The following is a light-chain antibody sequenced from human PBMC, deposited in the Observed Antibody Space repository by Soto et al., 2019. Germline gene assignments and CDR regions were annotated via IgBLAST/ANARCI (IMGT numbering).Light chain of an antibody. Sequence: QSVLTQPASVSGAPGQSIAISCTGTSSDVGGYNYVSWYQHHPGKAPKLMVYDVSNRPSGVSNRFSGSKSGNTASLTISGLQAEDEADYYCAAWDDSLNGWVFGGGTKVTVL. V-gene: IGLV2-14*03. CDR1: SSDVGGYNY. CDR3: AAWDDSLNGWV. J-gene: IGLJ3*02. CDR2: DVS.